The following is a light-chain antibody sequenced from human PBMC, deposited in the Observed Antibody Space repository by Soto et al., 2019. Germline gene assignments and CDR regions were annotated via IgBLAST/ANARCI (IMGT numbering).Light chain of an antibody. V-gene: IGKV1-27*01. CDR2: AAS. J-gene: IGKJ5*01. CDR1: QGIKNY. CDR3: QKYNSAPT. Sequence: DIQMTQSPSSLSASVGCRVTITFRPSQGIKNYVAWYQQKPGEIPKLLIYAASTLQSGVPSRFSGGGSGTEFTLTISSLRPEDFATYYCQKYNSAPTFGQGTRLEI.